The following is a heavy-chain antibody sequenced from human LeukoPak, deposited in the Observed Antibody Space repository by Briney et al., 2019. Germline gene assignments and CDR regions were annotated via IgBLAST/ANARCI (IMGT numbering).Heavy chain of an antibody. CDR3: GRAPYGPLDS. CDR2: ISTTGST. V-gene: IGHV4-61*02. J-gene: IGHJ4*02. D-gene: IGHD3-10*01. Sequence: SETLFLTCTVSGDSISSGSYFWSWIRQPAGKGLEWIGRISTTGSTNYNPSLKSRISISTVTSKNQFSLSLTSVTAADTAVYYCGRAPYGPLDSWGQGILVTVSS. CDR1: GDSISSGSYF.